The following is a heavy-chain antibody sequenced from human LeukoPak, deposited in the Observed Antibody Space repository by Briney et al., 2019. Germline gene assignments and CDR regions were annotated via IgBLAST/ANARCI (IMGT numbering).Heavy chain of an antibody. D-gene: IGHD3-10*01. J-gene: IGHJ5*02. Sequence: SETLSLTCSVSGGSISSSRYYWGWIRQPPGKGLEWIASIYYSGSTYYNPSLKSRVTISEDTSKNQFSLKLSSVTAADTAVYYCARRSWSYYASGANFDPWGQGTLVTVSS. CDR3: ARRSWSYYASGANFDP. CDR1: GGSISSSRYY. V-gene: IGHV4-39*07. CDR2: IYYSGST.